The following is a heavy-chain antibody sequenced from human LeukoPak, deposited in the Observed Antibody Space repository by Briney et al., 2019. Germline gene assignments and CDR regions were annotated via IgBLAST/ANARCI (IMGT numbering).Heavy chain of an antibody. Sequence: GGSLRLSCAASGFTASDHYMDWVRQAPGKGLEWVANIWYDGSKNYYADSVKGRFTISRDNFNNMLYLQMNSLRAEDTALYYCARAPYTTGRSFYFDSWGQGTLVTVSS. J-gene: IGHJ4*02. CDR2: IWYDGSKN. CDR1: GFTASDHY. V-gene: IGHV3-33*08. D-gene: IGHD2-2*02. CDR3: ARAPYTTGRSFYFDS.